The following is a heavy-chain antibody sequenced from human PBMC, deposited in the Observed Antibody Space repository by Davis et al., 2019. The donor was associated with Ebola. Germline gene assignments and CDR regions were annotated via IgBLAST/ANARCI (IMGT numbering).Heavy chain of an antibody. J-gene: IGHJ4*02. D-gene: IGHD3-3*01. Sequence: ASVKVSCKTSGYTFTGYYLHWVRQAPGQGLEWMGWIYPNSGGTNYAQSFQGRVTMTRDSSLSTAYMELNSLRSDDTAVYYCVAVTWSSYDDFDHWGQGTLITVSS. CDR3: VAVTWSSYDDFDH. CDR1: GYTFTGYY. V-gene: IGHV1-2*02. CDR2: IYPNSGGT.